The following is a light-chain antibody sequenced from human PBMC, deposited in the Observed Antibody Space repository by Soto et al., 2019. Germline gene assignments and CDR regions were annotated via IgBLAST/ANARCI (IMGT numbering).Light chain of an antibody. V-gene: IGLV3-1*01. Sequence: SYELTQPLSVSVSPGQTATITCSGDKLGERYVCWYQQKPGQSPVLVLYQDTKRPSGIPERFSGSNSGNTAALTISGTQAMDEADYYCQAWDRTAPVVFGGGTKVSVL. J-gene: IGLJ2*01. CDR3: QAWDRTAPVV. CDR1: KLGERY. CDR2: QDT.